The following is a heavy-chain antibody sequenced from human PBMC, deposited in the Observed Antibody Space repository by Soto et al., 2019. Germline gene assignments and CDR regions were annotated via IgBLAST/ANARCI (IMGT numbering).Heavy chain of an antibody. CDR1: GYTFTSYY. D-gene: IGHD2-2*01. Sequence: ASVKVSCKASGYTFTSYYMHWVRQAPGQGLEWMGIINPSGGSTSYAQKFQGRVTMTRDTSTSTVYMELSSLRSEDTAVYYCARVRGVVGYCSSTSCYGSRINYYYGMDVWGQGTTVTVS. V-gene: IGHV1-46*01. CDR3: ARVRGVVGYCSSTSCYGSRINYYYGMDV. CDR2: INPSGGST. J-gene: IGHJ6*02.